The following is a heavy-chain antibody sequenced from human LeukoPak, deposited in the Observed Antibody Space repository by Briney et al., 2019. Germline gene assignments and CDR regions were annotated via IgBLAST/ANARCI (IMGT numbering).Heavy chain of an antibody. CDR3: AREVSGHRPTDY. Sequence: PSETLSLTCTVSGGSINSYYWGWIRQPPGKGLEWIGSIYYSGSTYYNPSLKSRVTISVDTSKNQFSLKLSSVTAADTAVYYCAREVSGHRPTDYWGQGTLVTVSS. CDR1: GGSINSYY. CDR2: IYYSGST. D-gene: IGHD5-12*01. V-gene: IGHV4-39*07. J-gene: IGHJ4*02.